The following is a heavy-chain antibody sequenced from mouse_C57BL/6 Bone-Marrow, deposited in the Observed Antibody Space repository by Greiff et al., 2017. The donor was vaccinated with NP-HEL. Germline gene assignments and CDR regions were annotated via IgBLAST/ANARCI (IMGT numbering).Heavy chain of an antibody. J-gene: IGHJ2*01. CDR1: GFNIKDDY. CDR3: TTGGRFYYFDY. CDR2: IDPENGDT. V-gene: IGHV14-4*01. Sequence: EVKLVESGAELVRPGASVKLSCTASGFNIKDDYMHWVKQRPEQGLEWIGWIDPENGDTEYASKFQGKATITADTSSNTAYLQLSSLTSEDTAVYYCTTGGRFYYFDYWGQGTTLTVSS.